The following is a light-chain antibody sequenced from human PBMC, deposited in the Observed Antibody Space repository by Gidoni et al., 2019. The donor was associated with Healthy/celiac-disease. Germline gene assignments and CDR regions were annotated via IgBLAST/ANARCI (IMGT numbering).Light chain of an antibody. Sequence: EIVLTQSHGTLSLSPGERATFSCRASQSVSSYLAWYQPKPGQAPRLLIYDASNRATVIPARFSGSGSGTDFTLTISSLEPEDFAVSYCQQRSNWPLMYTFGQGTKLEIK. CDR1: QSVSSY. CDR2: DAS. J-gene: IGKJ2*01. V-gene: IGKV3-11*01. CDR3: QQRSNWPLMYT.